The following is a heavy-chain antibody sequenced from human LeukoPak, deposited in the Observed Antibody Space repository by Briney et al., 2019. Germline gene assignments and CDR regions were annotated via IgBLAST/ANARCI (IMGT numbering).Heavy chain of an antibody. V-gene: IGHV3-23*01. J-gene: IGHJ4*02. CDR1: GITLGNYG. CDR2: ISDSGGST. D-gene: IGHD3-10*01. Sequence: GGSLRLSCAVSGITLGNYGMSWVRQAPGKGLEWVAGISDSGGSTNYADSVKGRFTISRDNPKNTLYLQMNSLRAEDTAEYFCAKRGVVIRVILVGFHKEAYYFDSWGQGALVTVSS. CDR3: AKRGVVIRVILVGFHKEAYYFDS.